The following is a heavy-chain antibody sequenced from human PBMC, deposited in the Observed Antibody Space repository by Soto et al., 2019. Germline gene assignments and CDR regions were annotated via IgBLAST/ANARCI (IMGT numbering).Heavy chain of an antibody. D-gene: IGHD1-26*01. J-gene: IGHJ4*02. Sequence: PGGSLRLSCAVSGFTFSTYWMHWVRQAPGKGLVWVSRINNDGSTTNYADSVKGRFTISRDSAKNTLYLQMDSLRAEDTAVYYCVAKGVGAPAYWGQGTLVTSPQ. CDR2: INNDGSTT. CDR3: VAKGVGAPAY. V-gene: IGHV3-74*01. CDR1: GFTFSTYW.